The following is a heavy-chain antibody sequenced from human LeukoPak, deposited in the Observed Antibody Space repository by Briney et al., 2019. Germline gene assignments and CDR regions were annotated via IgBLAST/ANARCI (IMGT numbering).Heavy chain of an antibody. CDR3: AREDGNWGSDC. V-gene: IGHV3-74*01. J-gene: IGHJ3*01. Sequence: GGSLRLSCAASGFTFSSYWMHWVRQAPGKGLVWVSRINSDGGSTSYADSVKGRFTISRDNAKNTLYLQMNSLRAEDTAVYYCAREDGNWGSDCWGQGTMVTVSS. D-gene: IGHD7-27*01. CDR1: GFTFSSYW. CDR2: INSDGGST.